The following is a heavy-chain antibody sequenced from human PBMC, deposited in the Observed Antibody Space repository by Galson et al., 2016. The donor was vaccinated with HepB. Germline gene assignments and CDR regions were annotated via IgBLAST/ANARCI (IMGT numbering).Heavy chain of an antibody. CDR2: IYKSGST. CDR1: GGSISSSSYY. Sequence: SETLSLTCTVSGGSISSSSYYWVWIRQPPGKGLEWIGSIYKSGSTYYNASLKTRVTISVDTSKDQLSPRLSSVTAADTALYYCATRSGLSSSWSSFDYWGQGTLVTVSS. D-gene: IGHD6-6*01. J-gene: IGHJ4*02. CDR3: ATRSGLSSSWSSFDY. V-gene: IGHV4-39*07.